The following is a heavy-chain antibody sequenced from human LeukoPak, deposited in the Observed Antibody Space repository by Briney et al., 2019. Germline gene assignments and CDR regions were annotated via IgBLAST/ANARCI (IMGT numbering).Heavy chain of an antibody. J-gene: IGHJ4*02. CDR3: AREQWLVRPLDY. CDR2: ISAYNGNI. CDR1: GYTFTSSG. D-gene: IGHD6-19*01. Sequence: ASVKVSCMASGYTFTSSGISWVRPAPGQGLEWMGWISAYNGNINYAQKLQGRVTMTTDTSTSTAYMELRSLRSDDTAVYYCAREQWLVRPLDYWGQGTLVTVSS. V-gene: IGHV1-18*01.